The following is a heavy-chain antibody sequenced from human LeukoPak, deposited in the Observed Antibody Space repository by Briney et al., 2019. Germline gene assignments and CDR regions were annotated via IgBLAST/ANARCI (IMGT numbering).Heavy chain of an antibody. V-gene: IGHV3-48*03. CDR3: ARYSSSWYSPFDY. CDR2: ISSSGDTM. Sequence: PGGSLRLSCAAAGFTFSSYEMNWVRQAPGKGLEWISYISSSGDTMYYADSVKGRFTISRDNAKNSLYLQMSSLRAEGTAVYYCARYSSSWYSPFDYWGQGTLVTVSS. J-gene: IGHJ4*02. D-gene: IGHD6-13*01. CDR1: GFTFSSYE.